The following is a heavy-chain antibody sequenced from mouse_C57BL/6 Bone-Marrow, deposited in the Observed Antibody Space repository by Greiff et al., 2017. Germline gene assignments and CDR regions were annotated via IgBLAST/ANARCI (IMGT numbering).Heavy chain of an antibody. CDR3: ARYSYYSNPWFAY. V-gene: IGHV1-80*01. J-gene: IGHJ3*01. Sequence: VQLQQSGAELVKPGASVKISCKASGYAFSSYWMNWVKQRPGKGLEWIGQIYPGDGDTNYNGKFKGKATLTADKSSSTAYMQLSSLTSEDSAVYFCARYSYYSNPWFAYWGQGTLVTVSA. CDR2: IYPGDGDT. CDR1: GYAFSSYW. D-gene: IGHD2-5*01.